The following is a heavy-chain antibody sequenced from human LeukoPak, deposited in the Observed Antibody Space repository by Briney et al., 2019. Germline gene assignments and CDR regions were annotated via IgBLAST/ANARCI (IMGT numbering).Heavy chain of an antibody. D-gene: IGHD2-21*01. CDR1: GFTFSSHA. V-gene: IGHV3-23*01. J-gene: IGHJ4*02. CDR3: ANHIGIHFDY. CDR2: ISGSGGSA. Sequence: TGGSLRLSCAASGFTFSSHAMAWVRQAPGKGLEWVSAISGSGGSAYYVDSAKGRFTISRDKSKNMMYLQMNSLRVEDTAVYYCANHIGIHFDYWGQGTLVTVSS.